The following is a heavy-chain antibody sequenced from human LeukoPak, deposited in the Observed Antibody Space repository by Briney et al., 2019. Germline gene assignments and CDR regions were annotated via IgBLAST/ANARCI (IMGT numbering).Heavy chain of an antibody. CDR1: GFTFSSYA. CDR3: AKGGRGYSYYFDY. D-gene: IGHD2-15*01. J-gene: IGHJ4*02. Sequence: PGGSLRLSCAASGFTFSSYAMSWVRQAPGKGLEWVSAISGSGGSTYYADSVKGRFTISRDNSKNTLYLQMNGLRAEDTAVYYCAKGGRGYSYYFDYWGQGTLVTVSS. V-gene: IGHV3-23*01. CDR2: ISGSGGST.